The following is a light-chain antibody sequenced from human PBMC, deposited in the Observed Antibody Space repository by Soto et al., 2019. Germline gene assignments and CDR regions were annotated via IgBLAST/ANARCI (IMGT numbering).Light chain of an antibody. Sequence: EIVMTQSPATLSVSPGERATLSCRASQSVSSNLAWYQQKPGQAPRLLIYGASTRATGIPARFSGSGSGTEFTLTISSLQSEDFGVYYCQQYNNWPYTFGQGTKLEIE. J-gene: IGKJ2*01. CDR1: QSVSSN. CDR3: QQYNNWPYT. CDR2: GAS. V-gene: IGKV3-15*01.